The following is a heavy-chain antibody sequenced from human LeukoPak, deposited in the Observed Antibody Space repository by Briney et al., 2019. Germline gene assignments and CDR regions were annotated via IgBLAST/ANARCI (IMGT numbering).Heavy chain of an antibody. CDR2: ISGSGGST. CDR3: AKDLSSWQWLGEYFQH. Sequence: PGGSLRLSCAASGFTFSSYAMSWVRQAPGKGLEWVSAISGSGGSTYYADSVKGRFTISRDNSKNTLYLQMNSLRAEDTAVYYCAKDLSSWQWLGEYFQHWGQGTLVTVSS. V-gene: IGHV3-23*01. CDR1: GFTFSSYA. D-gene: IGHD6-19*01. J-gene: IGHJ1*01.